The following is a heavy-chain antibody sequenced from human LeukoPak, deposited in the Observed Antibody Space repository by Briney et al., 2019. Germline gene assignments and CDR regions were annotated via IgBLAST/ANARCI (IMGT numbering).Heavy chain of an antibody. D-gene: IGHD4-23*01. Sequence: SETLFLTCTVSGGSISSYYWSWIRQPPGKGLEWIGYIYYSGSTNYNPSLKSRVTISVDTSKNQFSLKLSSVTAADTAVYYCARIRTDYGGTNDAFDIWGQGTMVTVSS. CDR2: IYYSGST. CDR3: ARIRTDYGGTNDAFDI. J-gene: IGHJ3*02. V-gene: IGHV4-59*01. CDR1: GGSISSYY.